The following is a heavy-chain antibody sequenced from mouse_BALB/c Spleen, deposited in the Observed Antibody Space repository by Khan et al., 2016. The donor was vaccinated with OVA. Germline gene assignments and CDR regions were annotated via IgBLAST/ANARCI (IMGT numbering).Heavy chain of an antibody. CDR2: VDPFNGGT. V-gene: IGHV1S135*01. CDR3: TRHGYVAWFAY. Sequence: EVQLQQSGPELMKPGASVKISCKASGYSFTSYYIHWVKQSHGKSLEWIGYVDPFNGGTSYNQKFKGQATLTVDKSSSTAYMHLSRLTAEDSAVYYCTRHGYVAWFAYWGQGTLVTVSA. D-gene: IGHD2-2*01. CDR1: GYSFTSYY. J-gene: IGHJ3*01.